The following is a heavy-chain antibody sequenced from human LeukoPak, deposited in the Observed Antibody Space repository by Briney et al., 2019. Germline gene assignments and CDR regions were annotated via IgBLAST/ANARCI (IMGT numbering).Heavy chain of an antibody. J-gene: IGHJ4*02. CDR1: EFIFSSYS. D-gene: IGHD5-24*01. V-gene: IGHV3-48*01. CDR3: AKEGRWLQFYFDY. CDR2: ISSSSSTI. Sequence: GGSLRLSCAASEFIFSSYSMNWVRQTPGKGLEWVSYISSSSSTIYYADSVKGRFTISRDNAKNSLYLQMNSLRAEDTAVYYCAKEGRWLQFYFDYWGQGTLVTVSS.